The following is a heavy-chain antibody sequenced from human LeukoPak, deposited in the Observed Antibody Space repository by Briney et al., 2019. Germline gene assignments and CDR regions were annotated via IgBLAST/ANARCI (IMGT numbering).Heavy chain of an antibody. Sequence: GASVKVSCKASGYTFTGYYMHWVRQAPGQGLEWMGWINPNSGGTNYAQKFQGRVTMTRDTSISTAYMELSRLRSDDTAVYYCAREGILNYYDSSGLTGNAFDIWGQGTMVTVSS. CDR2: INPNSGGT. V-gene: IGHV1-2*02. J-gene: IGHJ3*02. CDR3: AREGILNYYDSSGLTGNAFDI. CDR1: GYTFTGYY. D-gene: IGHD3-22*01.